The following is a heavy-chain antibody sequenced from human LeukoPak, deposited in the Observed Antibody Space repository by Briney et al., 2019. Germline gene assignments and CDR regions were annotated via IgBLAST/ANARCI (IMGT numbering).Heavy chain of an antibody. V-gene: IGHV4-30-4*01. J-gene: IGHJ4*02. CDR2: IYYNGNT. D-gene: IGHD4-23*01. Sequence: SETLSLTCTVSGGSISSDDHYWSWIRQPPGKGLEWIGYIYYNGNTYYNPSLKSRVTISVDTSKNQFSLKLRSVTAADTAVYYCAGATTVVTPVDYWGQGTLVTVSS. CDR1: GGSISSDDHY. CDR3: AGATTVVTPVDY.